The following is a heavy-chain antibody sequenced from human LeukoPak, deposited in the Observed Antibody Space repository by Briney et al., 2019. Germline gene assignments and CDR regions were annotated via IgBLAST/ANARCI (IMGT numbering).Heavy chain of an antibody. CDR2: INPSGGST. CDR1: GYTFTSYY. Sequence: ASVKVSCKASGYTFTSYYMHWVRQAPGQGLEWMGIINPSGGSTSYAQKFQGRVTMTRDTSTSTVYMELSSLRSEDTAVYYCARDRTGSDFWSGYYPDYWGQGTLVTVSS. D-gene: IGHD3-3*01. CDR3: ARDRTGSDFWSGYYPDY. J-gene: IGHJ4*02. V-gene: IGHV1-46*01.